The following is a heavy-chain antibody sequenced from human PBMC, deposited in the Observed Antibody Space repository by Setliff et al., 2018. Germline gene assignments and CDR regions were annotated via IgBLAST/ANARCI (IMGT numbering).Heavy chain of an antibody. Sequence: SETLSLTCTVSGGSISSHYWSWIRQPPGKGLEWIGYIYYSGSTNYNPSLKSRVTISVGTSKNQFSLKLSSVTAADTAVYYCARDRPDYDFWSGSNAFDIWGQGTMVTVSS. CDR1: GGSISSHY. CDR2: IYYSGST. D-gene: IGHD3-3*01. V-gene: IGHV4-59*11. CDR3: ARDRPDYDFWSGSNAFDI. J-gene: IGHJ3*02.